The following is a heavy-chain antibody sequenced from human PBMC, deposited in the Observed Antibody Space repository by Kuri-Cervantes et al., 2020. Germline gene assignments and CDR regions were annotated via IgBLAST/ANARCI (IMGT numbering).Heavy chain of an antibody. D-gene: IGHD6-6*01. Sequence: ASVKVSCKASGYTLTSYYMHWVRQAPGQGLEWMGIINPSGGSTSYAQKFQGRVTMTTDTSTSTAYMELGSLRSDDTAVYYCARDELAARPGWFDPWGQGTLVTVSS. V-gene: IGHV1-46*01. J-gene: IGHJ5*02. CDR3: ARDELAARPGWFDP. CDR1: GYTLTSYY. CDR2: INPSGGST.